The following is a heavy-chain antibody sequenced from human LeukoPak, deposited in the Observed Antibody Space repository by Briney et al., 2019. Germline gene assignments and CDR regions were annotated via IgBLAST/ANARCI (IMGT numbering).Heavy chain of an antibody. CDR3: ARDRYYYDSSGYYPLEGFQH. V-gene: IGHV3-21*01. Sequence: PGGSLRLSCAASGFTFRIYSMNWVRQAPGKGLEWVSSISSSSSYIYYADSVKGRFTISRDNAKNSLYLQMNSLRAEDTAVYYCARDRYYYDSSGYYPLEGFQHWGQGTLVTVSS. D-gene: IGHD3-22*01. J-gene: IGHJ1*01. CDR1: GFTFRIYS. CDR2: ISSSSSYI.